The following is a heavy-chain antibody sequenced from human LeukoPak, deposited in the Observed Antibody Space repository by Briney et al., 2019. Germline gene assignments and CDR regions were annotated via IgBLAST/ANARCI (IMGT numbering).Heavy chain of an antibody. D-gene: IGHD1-26*01. J-gene: IGHJ4*02. CDR2: IWYDGSNK. V-gene: IGHV3-33*01. CDR1: GFTFSNYG. Sequence: PGRSLRLSCAASGFTFSNYGMHWVRQAPGKGLEWVAVIWYDGSNKYYADSVKGRFTISRDNAKNSLYLQMNSLRAEDTAVYYCAREWELLDYWGQGTLVTVSS. CDR3: AREWELLDY.